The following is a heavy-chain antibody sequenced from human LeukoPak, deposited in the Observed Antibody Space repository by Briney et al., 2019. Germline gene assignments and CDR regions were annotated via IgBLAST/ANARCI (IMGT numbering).Heavy chain of an antibody. CDR1: GYTFTKYA. Sequence: ASVKVSCKASGYTFTKYAMNWVRQAPGQGLEWMGWINTKTGNPTYAQGSTGRFVFSLDTSVSTAYLQISSLMPEDTAVYYCARISGDFGDLGDPWGQGTLVTVSS. V-gene: IGHV7-4-1*02. J-gene: IGHJ5*02. D-gene: IGHD3-10*01. CDR2: INTKTGNP. CDR3: ARISGDFGDLGDP.